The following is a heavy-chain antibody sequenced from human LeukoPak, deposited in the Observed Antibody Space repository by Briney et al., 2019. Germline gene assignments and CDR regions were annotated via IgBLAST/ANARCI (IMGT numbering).Heavy chain of an antibody. D-gene: IGHD3-22*01. CDR2: IYSGGST. CDR3: ARDRGDYYDSSGYYLGRYGMDV. V-gene: IGHV3-53*01. Sequence: GGSLRLSCAASGFTVSSNYMSWVRQAPGQGLEWVSVIYSGGSTYYADSVKGRFTISRDNSKNTLYLQMNSLRAEDTAVYYCARDRGDYYDSSGYYLGRYGMDVWGQGTTVTVSS. J-gene: IGHJ6*02. CDR1: GFTVSSNY.